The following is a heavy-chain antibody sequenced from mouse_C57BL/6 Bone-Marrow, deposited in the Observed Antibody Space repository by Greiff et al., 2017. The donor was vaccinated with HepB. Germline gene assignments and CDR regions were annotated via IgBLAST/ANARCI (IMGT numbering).Heavy chain of an antibody. CDR2: ISSGGSYT. Sequence: EVMLVESGGDLVKPGGSLKLSCAASGFTFSSYGMSWVRQTPDKRLEWVATISSGGSYTYYRDSVKGRFTISRDNAKNTLYLQMSSLKSEDTAMYYCARRGWLLLFAYWGQGTLVTVSA. V-gene: IGHV5-6*02. CDR1: GFTFSSYG. CDR3: ARRGWLLLFAY. D-gene: IGHD2-3*01. J-gene: IGHJ3*01.